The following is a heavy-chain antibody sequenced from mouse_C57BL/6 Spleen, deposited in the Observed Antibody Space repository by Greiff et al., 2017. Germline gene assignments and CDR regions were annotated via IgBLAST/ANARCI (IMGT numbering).Heavy chain of an antibody. CDR1: GFTFSDYG. CDR3: AGVYSSYFQAWFAY. D-gene: IGHD2-5*01. V-gene: IGHV5-17*01. Sequence: EVKVVESGGGLVKPGGSLKLSCAASGFTFSDYGMHWVRQAPEKGLEWVAYISSGSSTIYYADTVKGRFTITGDNAQNTLFLQMTSLRTEDTAMYYGAGVYSSYFQAWFAYWGQGTLVTVSA. J-gene: IGHJ3*01. CDR2: ISSGSSTI.